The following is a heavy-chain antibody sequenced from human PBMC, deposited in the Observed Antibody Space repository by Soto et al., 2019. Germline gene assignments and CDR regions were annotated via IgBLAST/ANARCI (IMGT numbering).Heavy chain of an antibody. J-gene: IGHJ4*02. CDR2: INPNSGGT. CDR1: GYTFTDYY. V-gene: IGHV1-2*04. D-gene: IGHD1-26*01. Sequence: QVQLVQSGAEVKKPGASVKVSCKASGYTFTDYYMHWVRQAPGQGLEWMGWINPNSGGTNYAQKFQGWVTMTRDTSISTAYMELSRLRSDDTAVYYCASARSSGSYYEVAFDYWGQGTLVTVSS. CDR3: ASARSSGSYYEVAFDY.